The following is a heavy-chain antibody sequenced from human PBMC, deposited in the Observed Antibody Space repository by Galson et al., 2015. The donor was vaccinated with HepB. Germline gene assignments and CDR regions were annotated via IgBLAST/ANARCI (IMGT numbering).Heavy chain of an antibody. Sequence: SLRLSCAASGFTFSDYAMHWVRQAPGKTFEFVSIISNNGGGTDYADSVKGRFTISRDNSKNTLYLQMGSLRPEDLAVYYCARGGFYFDGKDAFDIWGHGTMVTVSS. CDR1: GFTFSDYA. D-gene: IGHD3-22*01. V-gene: IGHV3-64*02. CDR3: ARGGFYFDGKDAFDI. J-gene: IGHJ3*02. CDR2: ISNNGGGT.